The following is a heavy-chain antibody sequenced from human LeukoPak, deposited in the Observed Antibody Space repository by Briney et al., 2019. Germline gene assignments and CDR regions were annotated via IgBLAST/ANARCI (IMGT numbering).Heavy chain of an antibody. D-gene: IGHD2-21*02. CDR1: GGTFSNYS. V-gene: IGHV1-69*06. Sequence: GASVKVSCKASGGTFSNYSINWVRQAPGQGLQWMGGIIPIFDTAKYAQKFQGRVTITADTSTNTTYMELSSLRSEDTAVYYCAGGGTDYRGDFSWGQGTLVTVSS. CDR3: AGGGTDYRGDFS. CDR2: IIPIFDTA. J-gene: IGHJ5*02.